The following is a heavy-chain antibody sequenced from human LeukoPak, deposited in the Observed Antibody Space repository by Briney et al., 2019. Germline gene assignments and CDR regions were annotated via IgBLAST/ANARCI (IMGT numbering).Heavy chain of an antibody. J-gene: IGHJ6*02. Sequence: ASVKVSCKASGATFSSYAINWVRQAPGQGLEWMGRINPMLGTVNYAQKFQGRVTIIADKFTSTAYMEVSSLRSEDTAVYYCARDQKVGATPYFGMDVWGQGTTVTVSS. CDR3: ARDQKVGATPYFGMDV. D-gene: IGHD1-26*01. CDR2: INPMLGTV. V-gene: IGHV1-69*04. CDR1: GATFSSYA.